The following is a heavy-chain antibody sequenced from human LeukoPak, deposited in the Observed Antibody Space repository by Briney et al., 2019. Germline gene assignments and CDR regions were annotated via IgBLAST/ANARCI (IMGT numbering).Heavy chain of an antibody. Sequence: SVKVSCKASGGTFSSYAISWVRQAPGQGLEWMGGIIPIFGTANYAQKFQGRVTITADESTSTAYMELSSLRSEDTAVYYCARVLVEVATILFDYWGQGTLVTVSS. CDR1: GGTFSSYA. V-gene: IGHV1-69*13. J-gene: IGHJ4*02. CDR3: ARVLVEVATILFDY. CDR2: IIPIFGTA. D-gene: IGHD5-24*01.